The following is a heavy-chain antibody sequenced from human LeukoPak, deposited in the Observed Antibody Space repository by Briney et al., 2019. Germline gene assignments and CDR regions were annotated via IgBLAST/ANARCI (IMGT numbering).Heavy chain of an antibody. D-gene: IGHD1-26*01. CDR2: ISWDGGST. CDR1: GFTFDDYA. V-gene: IGHV3-43D*03. J-gene: IGHJ4*02. Sequence: GGSLRLSCAASGFTFDDYAMHWVRQAPGKGLEWVSLISWDGGSTYYADSVKGRFTISRDNSKNSLYLQMNSLRAEDTALYYCAKGLFSGSYVGLFDYCGQGTLVTVSS. CDR3: AKGLFSGSYVGLFDY.